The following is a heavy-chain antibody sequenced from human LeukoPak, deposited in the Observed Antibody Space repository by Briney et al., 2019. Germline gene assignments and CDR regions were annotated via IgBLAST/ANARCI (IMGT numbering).Heavy chain of an antibody. CDR3: AREEYCSGGSCHDGY. V-gene: IGHV4-30-2*01. J-gene: IGHJ4*02. D-gene: IGHD2-15*01. CDR2: IYHSGST. CDR1: GGSISSGGYY. Sequence: PSETLSLTCTVSGGSISSGGYYWSWIRQPPGKGLEWIGYIYHSGSTYYNPSLKSRVTISVDRSKNQFSLKLSSVTAADTAVYYCAREEYCSGGSCHDGYWGQGTLVTVSS.